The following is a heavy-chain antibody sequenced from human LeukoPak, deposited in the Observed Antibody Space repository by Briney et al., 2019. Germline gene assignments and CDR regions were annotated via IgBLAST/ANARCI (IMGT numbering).Heavy chain of an antibody. CDR1: GGSISNDDYY. J-gene: IGHJ3*02. D-gene: IGHD3-9*01. CDR2: IFYSGST. CDR3: ARRNILTEGEAFDI. V-gene: IGHV4-30-4*01. Sequence: SETLSLTCTVSGGSISNDDYYWSWIRQPPGQGLEWIGYIFYSGSTFYSPSLKSRVTISVDTSKNQFSLRLNSVTAADTAVYSCARRNILTEGEAFDIWGQGTLVTVSS.